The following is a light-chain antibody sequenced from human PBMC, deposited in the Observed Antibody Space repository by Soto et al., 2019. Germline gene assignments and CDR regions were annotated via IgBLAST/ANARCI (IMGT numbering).Light chain of an antibody. Sequence: EIVLTQSPGTLSLSPGERATLSCRASQSISSSYLAWYQQRPGQAPRLLIYAASSRATGIPDRLSGGGSATDFILTVSRLEPEDFAVYYCQHYGSSPRTFGQGTKLEIK. CDR3: QHYGSSPRT. CDR1: QSISSSY. V-gene: IGKV3-20*01. CDR2: AAS. J-gene: IGKJ2*01.